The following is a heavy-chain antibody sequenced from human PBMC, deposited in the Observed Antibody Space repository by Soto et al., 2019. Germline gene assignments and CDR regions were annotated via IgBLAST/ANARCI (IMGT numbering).Heavy chain of an antibody. V-gene: IGHV3-33*01. CDR3: ARDQDPGSLLLWSSPGENAFDI. D-gene: IGHD3-10*01. CDR1: GFTFSSYG. J-gene: IGHJ3*02. CDR2: IWDDGSNK. Sequence: QVQLVESGGGVVQPGRSLRLSCAASGFTFSSYGMHWVRQAPGKGLEWVAVIWDDGSNKYYADSVKGRFTISRDNSKNTLYLQMNSLRAEDTAVYYCARDQDPGSLLLWSSPGENAFDIWGQGTMVTVSS.